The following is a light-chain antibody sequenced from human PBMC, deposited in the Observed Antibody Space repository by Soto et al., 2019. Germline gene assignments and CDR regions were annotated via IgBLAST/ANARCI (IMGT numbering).Light chain of an antibody. J-gene: IGKJ4*01. CDR3: QQYNNWPPGA. CDR1: QSVSSN. V-gene: IGKV3-15*01. Sequence: EIVMTQSPATLSVSPGERATLSCRASQSVSSNLAWYQQKPGQAPRLLIYGASTRATGIPARFSGSGSGTEFTLTISSLQSPDFAVYYCQQYNNWPPGAFGGGTKVEIK. CDR2: GAS.